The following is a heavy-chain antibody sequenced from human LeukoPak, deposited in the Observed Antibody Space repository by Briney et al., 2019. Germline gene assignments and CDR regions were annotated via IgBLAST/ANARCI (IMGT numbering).Heavy chain of an antibody. J-gene: IGHJ4*02. CDR3: ARDFGNHYSAN. CDR1: GFSFSGHW. V-gene: IGHV3-74*01. D-gene: IGHD1-14*01. Sequence: GGSLRLSCTASGFSFSGHWMHWARQLPGKGLVWVSRISPTGSTTSYADSVKGRFTVSRDNAKNTLYLQVNSLRAEHTAVYYCARDFGNHYSANWGQGTLVTVSS. CDR2: ISPTGSTT.